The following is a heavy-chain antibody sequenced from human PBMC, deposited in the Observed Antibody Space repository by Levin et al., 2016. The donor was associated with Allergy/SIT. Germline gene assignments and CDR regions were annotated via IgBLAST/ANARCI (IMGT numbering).Heavy chain of an antibody. V-gene: IGHV3-48*01. CDR3: AREGFTIFGVVNPLYYYYYGMDV. CDR1: GFTFSDYY. CDR2: ISSSSSTI. J-gene: IGHJ6*02. Sequence: GESLKISCVASGFTFSDYYMNWVRQTPGKGLEWVSYISSSSSTIYYADSVKGRFTISRDNAKNSLYLQMNSLRAEDTAVYYCAREGFTIFGVVNPLYYYYYGMDVWGQGTTVTVSS. D-gene: IGHD3-3*01.